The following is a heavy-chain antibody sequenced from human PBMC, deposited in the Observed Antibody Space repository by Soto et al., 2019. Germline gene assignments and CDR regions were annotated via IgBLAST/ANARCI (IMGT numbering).Heavy chain of an antibody. J-gene: IGHJ6*02. CDR2: ISYDGSNK. Sequence: GGSLRLSCAASGFTFSSYAMHWVRQAPGKGLEWVAVISYDGSNKYYADSVKGRFTISRDNSKNTLYLQMNSLRAEDTAVYYCARWYHTSDYYYGMDVWGQGTTVTVSS. V-gene: IGHV3-30-3*01. CDR3: ARWYHTSDYYYGMDV. D-gene: IGHD2-2*01. CDR1: GFTFSSYA.